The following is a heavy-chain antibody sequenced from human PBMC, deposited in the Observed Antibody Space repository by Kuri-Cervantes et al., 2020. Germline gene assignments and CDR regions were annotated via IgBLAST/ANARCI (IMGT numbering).Heavy chain of an antibody. CDR3: ATGLVVGQPLYYFDY. Sequence: ASVKVSCKASGYTITSYDINWVRQATGQGLEWMGWMNPDSGNTDYAQKFQGRVTMTRDTSINTAYMELSSLRSEDTAVYYCATGLVVGQPLYYFDYWGQGTLVTVSS. CDR2: MNPDSGNT. J-gene: IGHJ4*02. V-gene: IGHV1-8*01. CDR1: GYTITSYD. D-gene: IGHD2-21*01.